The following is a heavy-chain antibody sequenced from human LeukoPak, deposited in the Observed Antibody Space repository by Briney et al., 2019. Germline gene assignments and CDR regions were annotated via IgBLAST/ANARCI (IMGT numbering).Heavy chain of an antibody. Sequence: GGSLRLSCAASGFTFSSYAMSWVRQAPGKGLEWVSAISGSGGSTYYADSVKGRFTISRDNSKNTLYPQMNSLRAEDTAVYYCAKDAPMYYYDSSGYADEGDYWGQGTLVTVSS. V-gene: IGHV3-23*01. CDR3: AKDAPMYYYDSSGYADEGDY. D-gene: IGHD3-22*01. CDR2: ISGSGGST. J-gene: IGHJ4*02. CDR1: GFTFSSYA.